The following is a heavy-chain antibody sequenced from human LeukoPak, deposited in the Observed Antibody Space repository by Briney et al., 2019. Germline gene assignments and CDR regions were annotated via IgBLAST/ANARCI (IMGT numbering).Heavy chain of an antibody. J-gene: IGHJ3*02. CDR3: AKVASTTRRHDAFDI. V-gene: IGHV1-2*02. CDR1: GYTLTDYY. CDR2: ITPSSGGT. Sequence: ASVKVSCKASGYTLTDYYIHWVRQAPGQGLEWMGWITPSSGGTIYAQKFQGRVTMTRDMSISTAYMGLSRLRSDDTAVYYCAKVASTTRRHDAFDIWGQGTLVTVSS. D-gene: IGHD1-1*01.